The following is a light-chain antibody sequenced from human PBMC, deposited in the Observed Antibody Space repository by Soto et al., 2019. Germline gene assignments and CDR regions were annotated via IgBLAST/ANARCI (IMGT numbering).Light chain of an antibody. CDR2: DAS. V-gene: IGKV1-33*01. Sequence: EIQMTHAPSSLSESVVDGVNLTCRASQDISNYLNWYQQKLGKAPKLLIYDASNLETGVPSRFSGSGSGTDFTLTISSLQPEDIATYYCQQYSHLITFGQGTRLEIK. J-gene: IGKJ5*01. CDR3: QQYSHLIT. CDR1: QDISNY.